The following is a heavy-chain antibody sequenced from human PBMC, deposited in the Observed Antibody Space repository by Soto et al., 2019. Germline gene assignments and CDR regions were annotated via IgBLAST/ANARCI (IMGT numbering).Heavy chain of an antibody. V-gene: IGHV1-2*04. CDR3: ARQDCSGGSCYSN. CDR1: GYTFTGYY. CDR2: INPNSGGT. Sequence: ASVKVSCKASGYTFTGYYMHWVRQAPGQGLEWMGWINPNSGGTNYAQKFQGWVTMTRDTSISTAYMELSRLRSDDTAVYYCARQDCSGGSCYSNWGQGTLVTVSS. D-gene: IGHD2-15*01. J-gene: IGHJ4*02.